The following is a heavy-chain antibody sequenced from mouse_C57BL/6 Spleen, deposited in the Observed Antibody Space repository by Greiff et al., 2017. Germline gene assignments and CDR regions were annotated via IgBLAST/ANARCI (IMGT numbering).Heavy chain of an antibody. D-gene: IGHD2-4*01. V-gene: IGHV5-6*01. CDR3: ARQYDYDDGGYFEV. Sequence: EVKLVESGGDLVKPGGSLKLSCAASGFTFSSYGMSWVRQTPDKRLEWVATISSGGSYTYYPDSVKGRFTISRDNAKNTLYLQMSSLKSEDTAMYYCARQYDYDDGGYFEVWGTGTTVTVSS. J-gene: IGHJ1*03. CDR1: GFTFSSYG. CDR2: ISSGGSYT.